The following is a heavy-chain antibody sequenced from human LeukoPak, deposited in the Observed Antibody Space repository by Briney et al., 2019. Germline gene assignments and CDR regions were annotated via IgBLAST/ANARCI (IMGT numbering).Heavy chain of an antibody. CDR1: VFTFSSYS. D-gene: IGHD2-2*01. CDR2: ISSSSSYI. Sequence: GGSLRLSCAASVFTFSSYSMNWVRQAPGKGLEWVSSISSSSSYIYYADSVKGRFTISRDNAKNSLYLQMNSLRAEDTAVYYCASVRYCSSTSCLEGALDPWGQGTLVTVSS. V-gene: IGHV3-21*01. CDR3: ASVRYCSSTSCLEGALDP. J-gene: IGHJ5*02.